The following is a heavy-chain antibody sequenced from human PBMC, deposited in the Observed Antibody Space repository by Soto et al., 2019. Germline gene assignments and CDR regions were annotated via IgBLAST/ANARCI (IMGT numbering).Heavy chain of an antibody. CDR3: AAERLLYGMDV. J-gene: IGHJ6*02. CDR2: IVVGSGDT. V-gene: IGHV1-58*01. Sequence: QRQVVQSGPEAKKPGTSVQVSCKASGFAFSSSTVQWVRQTRGQRLEWIGWIVVGSGDTNYAQKFQERVTITRDMSTTAAYVKLSSLRSEDTAVYYCAAERLLYGMDVWGQGTTVTVSS. CDR1: GFAFSSST.